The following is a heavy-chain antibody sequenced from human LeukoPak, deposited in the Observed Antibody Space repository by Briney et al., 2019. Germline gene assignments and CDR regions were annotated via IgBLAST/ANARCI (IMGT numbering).Heavy chain of an antibody. D-gene: IGHD5-18*01. V-gene: IGHV3-48*04. CDR3: ARQQQQLWYD. J-gene: IGHJ4*02. Sequence: GGSLRLSCAASGFIFSSYWMDWVRQAPGKGLEWVSYISSSAGTTYYADSVKGRFTISRDNAKNSLYLQTNSLRAEDTAVYFCARQQQQLWYDWGQGTLVTVSS. CDR1: GFIFSSYW. CDR2: ISSSAGTT.